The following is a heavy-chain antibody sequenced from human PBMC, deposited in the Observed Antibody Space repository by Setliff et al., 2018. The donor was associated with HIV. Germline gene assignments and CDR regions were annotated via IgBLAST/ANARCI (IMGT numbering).Heavy chain of an antibody. CDR2: ISAYNGNT. J-gene: IGHJ4*02. D-gene: IGHD3-16*02. Sequence: GASVKVSCKASGYIFNSFGISWVRQAPGQGLEWMGWISAYNGNTKYAQKLQGRVSITRDTSATTVYMEVSRLRSEDTAVYFCARDGSYVWGTYRYQGFDHWGQGTLVTVSS. V-gene: IGHV1-18*01. CDR1: GYIFNSFG. CDR3: ARDGSYVWGTYRYQGFDH.